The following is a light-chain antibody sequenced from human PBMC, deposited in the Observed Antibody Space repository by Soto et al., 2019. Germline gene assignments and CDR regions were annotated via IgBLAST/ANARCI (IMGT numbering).Light chain of an antibody. Sequence: EIGMTQSPATLSVSPGERATLSCRASQSVSNNLAWYQQKPGQTPRLLIYGASTRATGIPVRFSGSGSGTEFTLTISSLQSEDFAVYYCQQYNTWPPVTFGQGTKLEIK. CDR1: QSVSNN. J-gene: IGKJ2*01. CDR3: QQYNTWPPVT. V-gene: IGKV3-15*01. CDR2: GAS.